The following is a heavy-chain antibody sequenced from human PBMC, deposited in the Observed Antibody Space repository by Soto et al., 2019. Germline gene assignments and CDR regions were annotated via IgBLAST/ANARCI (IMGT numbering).Heavy chain of an antibody. CDR3: ARLGAYYQAMDS. D-gene: IGHD3-22*01. V-gene: IGHV4-59*08. Sequence: SETLSLTCTVSNGSISPNYWSWIRQPPGKGLERIGYIYYAGTTTYNPSLQSRVSISVDTSKNEVSLKLTSVTAADTAVYFCARLGAYYQAMDSWGQGTLVTVSS. CDR1: NGSISPNY. J-gene: IGHJ1*01. CDR2: IYYAGTT.